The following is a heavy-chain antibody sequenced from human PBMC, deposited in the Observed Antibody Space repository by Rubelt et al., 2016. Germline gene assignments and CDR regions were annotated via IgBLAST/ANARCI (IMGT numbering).Heavy chain of an antibody. J-gene: IGHJ4*02. D-gene: IGHD5-24*01. CDR2: INPSGGST. Sequence: QVQLVQSGAEVKKSGASVKVSCKASGYTFTSYYMHWVRQAPGQGLEWMGIINPSGGSTSYAQKVQGRVTMTRDTSTSTVYMELSSLRSEDTAVYYCARTKTVEMATIPLAYWGQGTLVTVSS. CDR1: GYTFTSYY. CDR3: ARTKTVEMATIPLAY. V-gene: IGHV1-46*01.